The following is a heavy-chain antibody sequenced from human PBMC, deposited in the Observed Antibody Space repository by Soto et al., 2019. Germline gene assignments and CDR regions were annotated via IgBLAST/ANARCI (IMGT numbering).Heavy chain of an antibody. V-gene: IGHV3-30-3*01. CDR2: ISYDGSNK. D-gene: IGHD3-10*01. J-gene: IGHJ6*02. Sequence: QVQLVESGGGVVQPGRSLRLSCAASGFTFSSYAMHGVRQAPGKGLEWVAVISYDGSNKYYADSVKGRFTISRDNSKNTLYLQMNSLRAEDTAVYYCARDRGSGRDYYYGMDVWGQGTTVTVSS. CDR1: GFTFSSYA. CDR3: ARDRGSGRDYYYGMDV.